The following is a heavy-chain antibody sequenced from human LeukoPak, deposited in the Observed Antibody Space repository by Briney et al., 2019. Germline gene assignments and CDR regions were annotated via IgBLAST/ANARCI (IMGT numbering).Heavy chain of an antibody. J-gene: IGHJ4*02. CDR1: GFTFSSFA. Sequence: GGSLRLSCAASGFTFSSFAMSWVRQAPGKGLEWVGFIRSKAFGETAEYAASVKGRFTISRDDSKNIAYLQMNSLKTEDTAVYYCTRDRGSSTLGDYWGQGTLVTVSS. CDR2: IRSKAFGETA. V-gene: IGHV3-49*04. CDR3: TRDRGSSTLGDY. D-gene: IGHD7-27*01.